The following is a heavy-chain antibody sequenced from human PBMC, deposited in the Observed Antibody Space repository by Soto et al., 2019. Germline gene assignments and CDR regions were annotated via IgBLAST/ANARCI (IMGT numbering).Heavy chain of an antibody. CDR3: ARDSGTSFDY. Sequence: EMQLVESGGGLVQPGGSLRLSCAASGFTFSGYWMHWVRQAPGKGLVWVSRINNDGVGTTYADSVKGRFTASRDNAKSTLYLQMNSLRDEDTAVYYCARDSGTSFDYWGQGTLVTVSS. D-gene: IGHD2-2*01. CDR1: GFTFSGYW. J-gene: IGHJ4*02. CDR2: INNDGVGT. V-gene: IGHV3-74*01.